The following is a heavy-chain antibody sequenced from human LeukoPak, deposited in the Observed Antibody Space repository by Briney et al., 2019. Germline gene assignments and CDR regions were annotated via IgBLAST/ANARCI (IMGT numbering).Heavy chain of an antibody. Sequence: GESLKISCKGSGYSFTSYWIGWVRQMPGKGLEWMGIIYPGDSDTKYTPSFQGQVTMSAAKSISTAYLQWSSLKASDTAMYYCARRSGLTDAFYTWGEGKLGTVSS. CDR3: ARRSGLTDAFYT. D-gene: IGHD1-14*01. J-gene: IGHJ3*02. V-gene: IGHV5-51*01. CDR1: GYSFTSYW. CDR2: IYPGDSDT.